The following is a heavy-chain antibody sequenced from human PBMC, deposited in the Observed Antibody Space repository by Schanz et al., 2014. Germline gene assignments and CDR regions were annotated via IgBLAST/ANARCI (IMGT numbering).Heavy chain of an antibody. Sequence: EVHLVESGGGLVKRGESLRLSCSASGFSFSSYSMNWVRQVPGKGLEWVSCTNGDGTNAKYADSVKGRFTISRDNAKKTLSLQMISLRAEDTALYYCARDSGPYYDKSMDGWGQGTTVAVSS. D-gene: IGHD3-9*01. V-gene: IGHV3-21*01. J-gene: IGHJ6*02. CDR2: TNGDGTNA. CDR3: ARDSGPYYDKSMDG. CDR1: GFSFSSYS.